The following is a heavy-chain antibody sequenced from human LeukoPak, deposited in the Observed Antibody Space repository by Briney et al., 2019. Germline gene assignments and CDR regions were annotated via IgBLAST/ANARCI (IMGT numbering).Heavy chain of an antibody. J-gene: IGHJ4*02. CDR3: ARGPRITIFGVVINPLIY. Sequence: PSETLSLTCTVSGGSISSYYWSWIRQPPGKGLEWIGEINHSGSTNYNPSLKSRVTISVDTSKNQFSLKLSSVTAADTAVYYCARGPRITIFGVVINPLIYWGQGTLVTVSS. D-gene: IGHD3-3*01. CDR2: INHSGST. V-gene: IGHV4-34*01. CDR1: GGSISSYY.